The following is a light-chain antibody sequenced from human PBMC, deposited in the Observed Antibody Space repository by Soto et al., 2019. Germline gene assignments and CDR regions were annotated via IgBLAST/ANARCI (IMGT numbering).Light chain of an antibody. CDR2: EVT. J-gene: IGLJ3*02. CDR3: TSYAGSNIPVM. V-gene: IGLV2-8*01. Sequence: QSALTQPPSASGSPGQSVTISCTGTSSDVGGYNFVSWYQQHPGKAPKLMIYEVTKLPSGVPDRFSGSKSGNTASLTVSGLQGEDEAEYYCTSYAGSNIPVMFGGGTKLTVL. CDR1: SSDVGGYNF.